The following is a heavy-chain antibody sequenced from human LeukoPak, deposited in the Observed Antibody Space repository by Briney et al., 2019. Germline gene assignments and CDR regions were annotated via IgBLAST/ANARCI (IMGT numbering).Heavy chain of an antibody. V-gene: IGHV3-33*06. D-gene: IGHD3-9*01. J-gene: IGHJ4*02. CDR3: AKDYDILTGYGAPGSPLDY. Sequence: PGGSLRLSCAASGFTFSSYGMHWVRQAPGKGLEWVAVIWYDGSNKYYADSVKGRFTISRDNSKNTLYLQMNSLRAEDTAVYYCAKDYDILTGYGAPGSPLDYWGQGTLVTVSS. CDR1: GFTFSSYG. CDR2: IWYDGSNK.